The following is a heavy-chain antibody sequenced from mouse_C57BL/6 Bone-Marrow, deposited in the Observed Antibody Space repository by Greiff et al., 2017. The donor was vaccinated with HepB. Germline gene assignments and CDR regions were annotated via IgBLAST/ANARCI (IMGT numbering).Heavy chain of an antibody. J-gene: IGHJ4*01. CDR3: TMIDYDYAMDY. D-gene: IGHD2-4*01. CDR2: IDPENGDT. V-gene: IGHV14-4*01. Sequence: VQLKQSGAELVRPGASVKLSCTASGFNIKDDYMHWVKQRPEQGLEWIGWIDPENGDTEYASKFQGKATITADTSSNTAYLQLSSLTSEDTAVYYCTMIDYDYAMDYWGQGTSVTVSS. CDR1: GFNIKDDY.